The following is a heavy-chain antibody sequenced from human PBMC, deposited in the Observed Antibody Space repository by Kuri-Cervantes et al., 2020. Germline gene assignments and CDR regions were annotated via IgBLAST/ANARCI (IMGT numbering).Heavy chain of an antibody. J-gene: IGHJ4*02. Sequence: GESLKISCAASGFTFSSYGMHWVRQAPGKGLEWVAVIWYDGSNKYYADSVKGRFTISRDNAKNSLYLQMNSLRAEDTGVYYCVREGAGIAVAEESYWGQGTLVTVSS. CDR1: GFTFSSYG. CDR2: IWYDGSNK. V-gene: IGHV3-33*01. CDR3: VREGAGIAVAEESY. D-gene: IGHD6-19*01.